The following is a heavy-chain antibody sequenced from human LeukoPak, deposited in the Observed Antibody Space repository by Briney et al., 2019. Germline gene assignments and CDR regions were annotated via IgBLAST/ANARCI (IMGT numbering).Heavy chain of an antibody. CDR1: GFTFSTYA. CDR2: ISASGGST. J-gene: IGHJ6*02. Sequence: GGSLRLSCAASGFTFSTYAMTWVRQAPGKGLEWVSAISASGGSTYYADSVKGRFTISRDNSKNTLYLQMNSLRAEDTAVYCCSNGDGIEYGMDVWGQGTTVTVSS. V-gene: IGHV3-23*01. CDR3: SNGDGIEYGMDV. D-gene: IGHD4-17*01.